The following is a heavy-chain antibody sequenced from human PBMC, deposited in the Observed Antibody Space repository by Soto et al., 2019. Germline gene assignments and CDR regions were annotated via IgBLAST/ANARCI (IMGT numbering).Heavy chain of an antibody. Sequence: EVQLVESGGGLVQPGGSLRLSCAASGFTVSSNYMSWVRQAPGKGLEWVSLIYSGGSTYYADSVKGRFTISRDNSKNTLYIQMNSLRAEHTAVYYCARDTPYYDFRVVVWGQGTTVTVSS. V-gene: IGHV3-66*01. D-gene: IGHD3-3*01. CDR1: GFTVSSNY. J-gene: IGHJ6*02. CDR3: ARDTPYYDFRVVV. CDR2: IYSGGST.